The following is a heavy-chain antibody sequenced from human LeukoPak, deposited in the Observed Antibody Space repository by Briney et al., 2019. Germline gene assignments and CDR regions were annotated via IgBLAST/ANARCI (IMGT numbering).Heavy chain of an antibody. Sequence: GGSLRLSCAASGXTFSDYYVSWIRQAPGKGLEWVSYISSSSSYTNYADSVKGRFTISRDNAKSSLYLQMNSLRAEDTAVYYCASGPGNSPYYYYGMDVWGQGTTVTVSS. V-gene: IGHV3-11*06. CDR3: ASGPGNSPYYYYGMDV. CDR1: GXTFSDYY. J-gene: IGHJ6*02. CDR2: ISSSSSYT. D-gene: IGHD4-23*01.